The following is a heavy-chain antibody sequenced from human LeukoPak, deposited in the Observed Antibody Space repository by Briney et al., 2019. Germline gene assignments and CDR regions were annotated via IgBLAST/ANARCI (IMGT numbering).Heavy chain of an antibody. J-gene: IGHJ4*02. CDR1: GGSFSGYY. V-gene: IGHV4-34*01. D-gene: IGHD2-2*01. CDR2: INHSGST. Sequence: KASETLSLTCAVYGGSFSGYYWSWIRQPPGKGLEWIGEINHSGSTNYNPSLKSRVTISVDTSKNQFSLKLSSVTAADTAVYYCARVWGYCSSTSCPDYWGQGTLVTVSS. CDR3: ARVWGYCSSTSCPDY.